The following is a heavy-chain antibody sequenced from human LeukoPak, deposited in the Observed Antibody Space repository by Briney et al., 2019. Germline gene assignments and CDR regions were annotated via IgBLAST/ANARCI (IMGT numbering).Heavy chain of an antibody. D-gene: IGHD6-19*01. CDR2: TSGSGGST. Sequence: GGSLRLSCAASGFSFSSYAMSWVRQAPGKGLEWVSATSGSGGSTYYADSVKGRFTISRDNSKSTLYLQMNSLSAEDTAVYSCAKDPSSGPNWFAPWGQGTLVTVSS. J-gene: IGHJ5*02. CDR1: GFSFSSYA. CDR3: AKDPSSGPNWFAP. V-gene: IGHV3-23*01.